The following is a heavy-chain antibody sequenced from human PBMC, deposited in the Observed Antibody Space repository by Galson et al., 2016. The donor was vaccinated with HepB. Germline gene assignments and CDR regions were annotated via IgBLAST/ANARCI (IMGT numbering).Heavy chain of an antibody. D-gene: IGHD5-24*01. V-gene: IGHV3-23*01. J-gene: IGHJ4*02. Sequence: SLRLSCAVSGFTFSGYAMSWVRQAPGKGLEWVSTISANGLSTYYADSVKGRFVISRDNAKNILYLQINSLRTDDTAVYYRAKMREMATSKRALDYWGQGTLVTVSS. CDR3: AKMREMATSKRALDY. CDR2: ISANGLST. CDR1: GFTFSGYA.